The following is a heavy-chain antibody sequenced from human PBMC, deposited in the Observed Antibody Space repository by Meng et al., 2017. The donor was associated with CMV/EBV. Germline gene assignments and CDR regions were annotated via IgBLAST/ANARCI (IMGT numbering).Heavy chain of an antibody. CDR3: ARDGRGSGKGGWIDP. D-gene: IGHD3-10*01. Sequence: FTFSNDWRSWVRQAPGKGLEWVGRIKSKTAGGTTDYAAPVKGRFTISRDDSKNTLYLQMSSLRTEDTAVYYCARDGRGSGKGGWIDPWGQGTLVTVSS. J-gene: IGHJ5*02. CDR2: IKSKTAGGTT. V-gene: IGHV3-15*01. CDR1: FTFSNDW.